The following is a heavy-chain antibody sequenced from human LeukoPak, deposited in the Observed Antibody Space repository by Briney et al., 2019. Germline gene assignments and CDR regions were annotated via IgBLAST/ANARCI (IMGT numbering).Heavy chain of an antibody. D-gene: IGHD5-18*01. CDR2: IYYSGST. V-gene: IGHV4-30-4*02. J-gene: IGHJ5*02. CDR1: GGSISSGDFY. CDR3: ARDLRWDNTAMVSNWFDP. Sequence: PSDTLSLTCTVSGGSISSGDFYWSWLRQPPGKGLVWIGYIYYSGSTYYNPSLKSRVTISVDTSKNQFSLKLSSVTAADTAVYYCARDLRWDNTAMVSNWFDPWGQGTLVTVSS.